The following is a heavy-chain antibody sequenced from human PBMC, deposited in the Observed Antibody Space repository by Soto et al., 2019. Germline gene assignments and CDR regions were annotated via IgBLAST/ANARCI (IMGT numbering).Heavy chain of an antibody. J-gene: IGHJ4*02. CDR1: GFAVNRDY. CDR2: IFGGGAT. CDR3: VRTSIY. D-gene: IGHD2-2*01. V-gene: IGHV3-53*01. Sequence: GGSLRLSCAASGFAVNRDYMSWVRQAPGKGLEWVSVIFGGGATLYSESVKGRFTISRDNSKNTVFLQMNSLRAEDTAVYYCVRTSIYWGQGIRVTVSS.